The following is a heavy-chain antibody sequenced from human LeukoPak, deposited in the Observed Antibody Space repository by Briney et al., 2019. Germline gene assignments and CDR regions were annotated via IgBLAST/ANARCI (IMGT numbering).Heavy chain of an antibody. J-gene: IGHJ6*03. CDR1: GSSISSYY. CDR3: ARVAYYYMDV. CDR2: IYYSGST. V-gene: IGHV4-59*01. Sequence: SETLSLTCTVSGSSISSYYWSWIRQPPGKGLEWIGYIYYSGSTNYNPSLKSRVTISVDTSKNQFSLKLSSVTAADTAVYYCARVAYYYMDVWGKGTTATVSS.